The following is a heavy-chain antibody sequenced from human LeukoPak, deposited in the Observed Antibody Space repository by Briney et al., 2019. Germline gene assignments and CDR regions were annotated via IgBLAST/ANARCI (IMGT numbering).Heavy chain of an antibody. CDR2: IYHSGST. CDR1: GGSISSYY. Sequence: SETLSLTCTVSGGSISSYYWSWIRQPPGKGLEWIGYIYHSGSTDYNPSLKSRVTISVDTSKNHFSLRLSSVTAADTAVYYCAGIRNRPASGLPYFDSWGQGTLVTVSS. D-gene: IGHD6-13*01. J-gene: IGHJ4*02. CDR3: AGIRNRPASGLPYFDS. V-gene: IGHV4-59*01.